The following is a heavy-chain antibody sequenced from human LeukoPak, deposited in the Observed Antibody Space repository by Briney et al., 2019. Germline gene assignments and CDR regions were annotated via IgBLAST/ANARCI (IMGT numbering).Heavy chain of an antibody. CDR1: GGTFSSYA. V-gene: IGHV1-69*06. CDR2: IIPIFGTA. CDR3: ARDDYGGSGLDY. D-gene: IGHD4-23*01. Sequence: GAPVKVSCKASGGTFSSYAISWVRQAPGQGLEWMGGIIPIFGTANYAQKFQGRVTITADKSTSTAYMELSSLRSEDTAVYYCARDDYGGSGLDYWGQGTLVTVSS. J-gene: IGHJ4*02.